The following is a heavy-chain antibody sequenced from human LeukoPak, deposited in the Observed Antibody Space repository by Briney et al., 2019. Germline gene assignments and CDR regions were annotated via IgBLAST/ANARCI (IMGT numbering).Heavy chain of an antibody. V-gene: IGHV1-8*01. J-gene: IGHJ6*03. CDR2: MNPNSGNT. CDR3: ARTLTYYDFWSGVGYSGYYYMDV. Sequence: ASVKVSCKASGYTFTSYDINWVRQATGQGLEWMGWMNPNSGNTGYAQKFQGRVTMTRNTSISTAYMELSSLRSEDTAVYYCARTLTYYDFWSGVGYSGYYYMDVWGKGTTVTVSS. D-gene: IGHD3-3*01. CDR1: GYTFTSYD.